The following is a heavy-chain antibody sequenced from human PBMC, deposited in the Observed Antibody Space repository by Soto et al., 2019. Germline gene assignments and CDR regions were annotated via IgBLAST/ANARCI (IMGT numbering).Heavy chain of an antibody. D-gene: IGHD3-3*01. CDR1: GYTFTRYY. CDR3: PRAQGMAFAVVIIGDY. Sequence: ASVKLSCKASGYTFTRYYMHWVRQAPGQGLKRMGIINPSGGSTSYAQKFQGRVTMTRDTSTSTVYMELSSLRSEDTPVYSCPRAQGMAFAVVIIGDYWGQGTLVTVSS. J-gene: IGHJ4*02. CDR2: INPSGGST. V-gene: IGHV1-46*03.